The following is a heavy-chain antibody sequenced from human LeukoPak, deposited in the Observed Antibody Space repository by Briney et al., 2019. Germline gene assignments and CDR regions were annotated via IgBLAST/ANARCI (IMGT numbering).Heavy chain of an antibody. Sequence: PSETLSLTCTVSGGSISTSSYYWGWIRQPPGKGLEWVGSIYYSGYTYYNPSLKSRVTISVDRSKNQFSLKLSSVTAADTAVYYCARAHPMYCSGGSCYAYYFDYWGQGTLVTVSS. V-gene: IGHV4-39*07. CDR3: ARAHPMYCSGGSCYAYYFDY. J-gene: IGHJ4*02. CDR1: GGSISTSSYY. D-gene: IGHD2-15*01. CDR2: IYYSGYT.